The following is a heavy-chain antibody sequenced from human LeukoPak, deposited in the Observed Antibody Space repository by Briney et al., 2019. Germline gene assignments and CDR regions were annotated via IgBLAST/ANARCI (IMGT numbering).Heavy chain of an antibody. D-gene: IGHD3-16*02. CDR2: IKQDGSEK. Sequence: GGSLRLSCAASGFTFSSYWMSWVRQAQGKGLEWVANIKQDGSEKYYVDSVKGRFTISRDNAKNSLYLQMNSLRAEDTAVYYCARVRGGVWGSYRYDYWGQGTLVTVSS. CDR1: GFTFSSYW. CDR3: ARVRGGVWGSYRYDY. J-gene: IGHJ4*02. V-gene: IGHV3-7*01.